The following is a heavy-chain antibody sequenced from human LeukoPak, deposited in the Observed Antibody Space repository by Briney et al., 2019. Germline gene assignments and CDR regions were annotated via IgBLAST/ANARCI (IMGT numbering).Heavy chain of an antibody. J-gene: IGHJ4*02. V-gene: IGHV4-59*01. Sequence: PSETLSLTCTVSGGPISSYCWSWIRQPPGKGLEWIGYIYYSGSTNYNPSLKSRVTISVDTSKNQFSLKLSSVTAADTAVYYCARGGARPGDIDYWGQGTLVTVSS. CDR2: IYYSGST. CDR3: ARGGARPGDIDY. D-gene: IGHD7-27*01. CDR1: GGPISSYC.